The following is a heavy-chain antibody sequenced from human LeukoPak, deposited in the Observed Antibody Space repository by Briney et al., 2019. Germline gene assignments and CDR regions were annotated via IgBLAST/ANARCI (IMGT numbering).Heavy chain of an antibody. CDR1: GYAFTGYY. J-gene: IGHJ4*02. Sequence: ASVKVSCKASGYAFTGYYMHWVRQAPGQGLEWMGWINPNSGGTNYAQKFQGWVTMTRDTSISTAYMELSRLRSDDTAVYYCAIAVAGGLSFDYWGQGTLVTVSS. D-gene: IGHD6-19*01. CDR2: INPNSGGT. CDR3: AIAVAGGLSFDY. V-gene: IGHV1-2*04.